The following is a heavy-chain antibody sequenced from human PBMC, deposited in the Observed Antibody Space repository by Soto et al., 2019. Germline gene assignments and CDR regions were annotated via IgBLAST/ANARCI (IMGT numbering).Heavy chain of an antibody. V-gene: IGHV1-2*02. J-gene: IGHJ6*02. CDR1: GYTFTSYY. CDR3: ARNWNHGWRAPYYYGMDV. Sequence: GASVKVSCKASGYTFTSYYMHWVRQAPGQGLEWMGWINPNSGGTNYAQKFQGRVTMTRDTSISTAYMELSRLRSDDTAVYYCARNWNHGWRAPYYYGMDVWGQGTTVTVSS. CDR2: INPNSGGT. D-gene: IGHD1-1*01.